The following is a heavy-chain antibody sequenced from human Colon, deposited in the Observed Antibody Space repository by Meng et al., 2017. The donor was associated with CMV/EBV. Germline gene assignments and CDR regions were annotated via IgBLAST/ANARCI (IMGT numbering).Heavy chain of an antibody. CDR2: ISFDGSDQ. CDR3: ARDRYSVAALFLLYYYGMDV. V-gene: IGHV3-30*04. Sequence: GGSLRLSCAASGFTFSNYPMHWVRQDPGKGLEWVAVISFDGSDQSYADSVRGRFTISRDNSKNTLYLQMNSLRAEDTDMYYCARDRYSVAALFLLYYYGMDVWGQGTTVTVSS. J-gene: IGHJ6*02. D-gene: IGHD6-6*01. CDR1: GFTFSNYP.